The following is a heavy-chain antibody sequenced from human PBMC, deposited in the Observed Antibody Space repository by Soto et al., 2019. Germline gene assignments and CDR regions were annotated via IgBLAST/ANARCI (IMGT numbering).Heavy chain of an antibody. Sequence: GGSLRLSCAASGFTFSSYWMSWVRQAPGKGLEWVANIKQDGSEKYYVDSVKGRFTISRDNAKNSLYLQMNSLRAEDTAVYYCARGAEYCSSTSCYHYYYYYGMDVWGQGTTVTVSS. CDR1: GFTFSSYW. CDR3: ARGAEYCSSTSCYHYYYYYGMDV. CDR2: IKQDGSEK. D-gene: IGHD2-2*01. V-gene: IGHV3-7*01. J-gene: IGHJ6*02.